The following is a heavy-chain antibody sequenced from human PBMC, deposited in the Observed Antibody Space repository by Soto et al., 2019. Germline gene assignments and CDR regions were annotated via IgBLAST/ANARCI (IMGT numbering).Heavy chain of an antibody. Sequence: EVQLLESGGGLVQPGGSLRLSCAASGFTFSSYAMSWVRQAPGKGLEWVSAISGSGGSTYYADSVKGRFTISRENSKNTLYLQMNSLRAEDTAVYYCASRELLDYYYGMDVWGQGTTVTVSS. J-gene: IGHJ6*02. CDR1: GFTFSSYA. V-gene: IGHV3-23*01. CDR3: ASRELLDYYYGMDV. CDR2: ISGSGGST. D-gene: IGHD1-26*01.